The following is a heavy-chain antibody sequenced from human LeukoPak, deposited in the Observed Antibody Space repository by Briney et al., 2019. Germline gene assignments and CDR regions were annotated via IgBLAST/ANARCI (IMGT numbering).Heavy chain of an antibody. Sequence: GGSLRLSCAASGFTFSDHYMDWVRQAPGKGLEWVGRTRNKANSYTTEYAASVKGRFTISRDDSKNSLYLQMSSLKTEDTAVYYCASLYGSGKRWVDPWGQGTLVTVSS. V-gene: IGHV3-72*01. CDR2: TRNKANSYTT. J-gene: IGHJ5*02. D-gene: IGHD3-10*01. CDR3: ASLYGSGKRWVDP. CDR1: GFTFSDHY.